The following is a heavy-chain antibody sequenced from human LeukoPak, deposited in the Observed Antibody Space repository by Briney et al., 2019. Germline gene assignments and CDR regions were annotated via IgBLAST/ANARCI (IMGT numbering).Heavy chain of an antibody. CDR3: AKLTRGYCSSTACPDWFDP. Sequence: QSGGSLRLSCAASGFTFSSYAMSWVRHAPGEGLEWVSAISYSGGTTYYADSVKGRFTISRDNSKNTLYLQMNSLRGEDTAVYYCAKLTRGYCSSTACPDWFDPWGQGTLVTVSS. CDR2: ISYSGGTT. CDR1: GFTFSSYA. V-gene: IGHV3-23*01. D-gene: IGHD2-2*01. J-gene: IGHJ5*02.